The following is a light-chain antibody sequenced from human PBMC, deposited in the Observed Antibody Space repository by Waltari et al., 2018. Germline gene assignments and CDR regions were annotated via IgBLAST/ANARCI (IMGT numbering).Light chain of an antibody. CDR1: ASDAGPYKL. CDR2: DGD. CDR3: CSYVGGAKVT. Sequence: QSALTQPASVSGSPGQSITFSCTGTASDAGPYKLVSWYQHHPGTAPRLIIYDGDKRPSGVPSRFSATKAGATASLTISVLPSEDEADYYCCSYVGGAKVTFGGGTKVTVL. J-gene: IGLJ2*01. V-gene: IGLV2-23*01.